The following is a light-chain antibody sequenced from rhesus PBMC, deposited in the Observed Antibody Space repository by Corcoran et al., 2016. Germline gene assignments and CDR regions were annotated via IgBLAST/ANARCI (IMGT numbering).Light chain of an antibody. V-gene: IGKV1-22*01. CDR3: QQYSSSPYS. CDR2: KAS. J-gene: IGKJ2*01. CDR1: QGIINN. Sequence: DIQMTQSPSSLSASVGDTVTITCRASQGIINNLAWYQQKPGKDPKLLIYKASSLQSGVPSRFSGSGSGTDFTLTISSLQSEDFATYYCQQYSSSPYSFGQGTKVEIK.